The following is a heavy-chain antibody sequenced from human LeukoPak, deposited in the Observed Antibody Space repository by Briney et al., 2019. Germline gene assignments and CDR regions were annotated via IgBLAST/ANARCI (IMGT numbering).Heavy chain of an antibody. CDR1: GFTFSDYY. Sequence: GGSLRLSCAVSGFTFSDYYMSWIRQAPGKWREWLSYISGDGVTIFYADSGKGRFTIYRDNAKNSLYLQMNRLRAEDTAVYYCARDPATTVVTPSDAFDVWGQGTMATVSS. J-gene: IGHJ3*01. D-gene: IGHD4-23*01. V-gene: IGHV3-11*01. CDR2: ISGDGVTI. CDR3: ARDPATTVVTPSDAFDV.